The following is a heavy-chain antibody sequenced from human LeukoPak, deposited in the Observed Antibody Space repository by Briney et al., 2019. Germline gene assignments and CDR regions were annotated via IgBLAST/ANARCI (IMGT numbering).Heavy chain of an antibody. CDR2: IYYSGST. V-gene: IGHV4-39*01. Sequence: PSETLSLTCTVSGGSISSSSYYWGWIRQPPGKGVEWIGSIYYSGSTYYNPSRKSRVTISVDTSKNQFSLKLSSVTVADTAVYYCARLLLGYSYALGAFDIWGQGTMVTVSS. D-gene: IGHD5-18*01. CDR3: ARLLLGYSYALGAFDI. J-gene: IGHJ3*02. CDR1: GGSISSSSYY.